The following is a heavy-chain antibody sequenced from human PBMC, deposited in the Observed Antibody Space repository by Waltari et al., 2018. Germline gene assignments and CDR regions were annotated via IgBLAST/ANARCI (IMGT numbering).Heavy chain of an antibody. Sequence: EVQLVESGGGLIQPGGSLRLSCAASGFTVSSNYMSWVRQAPGKGLEWVGVFLSGGSTYYAAAVKGGFTIARDNSKNTLYLQMNSLRAEDTAVYYCASSVAGTLGLDYWGQGTLVTVSS. V-gene: IGHV3-53*01. CDR1: GFTVSSNY. CDR2: FLSGGST. J-gene: IGHJ4*02. D-gene: IGHD6-19*01. CDR3: ASSVAGTLGLDY.